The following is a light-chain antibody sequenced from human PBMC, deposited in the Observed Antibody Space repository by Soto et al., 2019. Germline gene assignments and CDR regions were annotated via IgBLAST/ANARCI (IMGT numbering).Light chain of an antibody. V-gene: IGKV1-9*01. CDR3: QQLNSYPLT. CDR1: QDISSY. J-gene: IGKJ4*01. Sequence: MQLTQSPSSLSASVGDRVTITCRAGQDISSYLAWYQQKPGKAPKLLIYGASILQSGVPSRFSGSGSGTDFTLTINSLQPEDFATYYCQQLNSYPLTFGGGTKVDIK. CDR2: GAS.